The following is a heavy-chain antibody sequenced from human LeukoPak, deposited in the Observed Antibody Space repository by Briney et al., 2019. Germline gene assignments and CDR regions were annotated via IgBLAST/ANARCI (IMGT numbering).Heavy chain of an antibody. CDR3: ARGGGYSSGYKRDYYYYMDV. J-gene: IGHJ6*03. CDR1: GFTFDDYD. Sequence: PGRSLRLSCAASGFTFDDYDMSWVRQAPGKGLEWVSGINWNGGSTGYADSVKGRFTISRDNAKNSLYLQMNSLRAEDTALYYCARGGGYSSGYKRDYYYYMDVWGEGTTVTVSS. CDR2: INWNGGST. V-gene: IGHV3-20*04. D-gene: IGHD5-18*01.